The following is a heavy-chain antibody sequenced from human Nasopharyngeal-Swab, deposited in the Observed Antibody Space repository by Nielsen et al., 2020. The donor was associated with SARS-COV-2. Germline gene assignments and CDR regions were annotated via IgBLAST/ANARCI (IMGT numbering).Heavy chain of an antibody. D-gene: IGHD6-13*01. J-gene: IGHJ4*02. CDR1: GFTFSSYG. CDR3: ARVRRGRSSWVYFDY. CDR2: ISYDGSNK. V-gene: IGHV3-30*03. Sequence: GESLKISCAASGFTFSSYGMHWVRQAPGKGLEWVAVISYDGSNKYYADSVKGRFTIPRDNSKNTLYLQMNSLRAEDTAVYYCARVRRGRSSWVYFDYWGQGTLVTVSS.